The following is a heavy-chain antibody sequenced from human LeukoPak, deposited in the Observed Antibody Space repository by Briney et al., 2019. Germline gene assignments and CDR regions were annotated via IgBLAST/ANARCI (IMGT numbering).Heavy chain of an antibody. J-gene: IGHJ4*02. V-gene: IGHV4-34*01. Sequence: SETLSLTCAVYGGSFSGYYWSWIRQPPGKGLEWIGEINHSGSTNYNPSLKSRVTISVDKSKNQFSLKLSSVTAADTAVYYCARGALYSGSYWGLLDYWGQGTLVTVSS. CDR3: ARGALYSGSYWGLLDY. CDR2: INHSGST. D-gene: IGHD1-26*01. CDR1: GGSFSGYY.